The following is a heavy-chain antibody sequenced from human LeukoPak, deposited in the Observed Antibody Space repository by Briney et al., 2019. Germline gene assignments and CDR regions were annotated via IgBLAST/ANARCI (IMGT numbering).Heavy chain of an antibody. CDR3: AAATTVTTPFDY. D-gene: IGHD4-17*01. CDR1: GGSVSSSRYY. Sequence: SETLSLTCTVSGGSVSSSRYYWGWIRQPPGKGLEWIGSIFYSGTTYYNPSLKSRVTISIDTSKNQFPLKLSSVTAADTAVYYCAAATTVTTPFDYWGQGTLVTVSS. J-gene: IGHJ4*02. CDR2: IFYSGTT. V-gene: IGHV4-39*01.